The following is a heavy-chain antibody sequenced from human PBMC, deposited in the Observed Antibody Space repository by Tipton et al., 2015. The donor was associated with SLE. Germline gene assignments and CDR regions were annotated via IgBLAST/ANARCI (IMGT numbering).Heavy chain of an antibody. D-gene: IGHD2-15*01. Sequence: TLSLTCSVSGGSITNSNYFWGWIRQPPGKGLEWIGYVYFSGSTSYNPSLKSRVTMSLDTSKNQFSLKLSSVTAADTAVYYCARMYCSGGTCYSFDYWGQGTLVTVSS. CDR3: ARMYCSGGTCYSFDY. J-gene: IGHJ4*02. CDR2: VYFSGST. CDR1: GGSITNSNYF. V-gene: IGHV4-31*03.